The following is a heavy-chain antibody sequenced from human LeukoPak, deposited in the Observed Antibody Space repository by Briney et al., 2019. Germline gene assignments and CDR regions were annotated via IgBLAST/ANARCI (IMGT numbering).Heavy chain of an antibody. CDR3: TRGTHGMDV. CDR2: ISGSGGNT. CDR1: GFNFSSYA. Sequence: GSLRLSCAASGFNFSSYAMSWVRQAPGKGLEWLSAISGSGGNTYYADSVKGRFTISRDNSKNTLYLQMNSLRAEDTGVYYCTRGTHGMDVWGQGTTVTVSS. J-gene: IGHJ6*02. V-gene: IGHV3-23*01.